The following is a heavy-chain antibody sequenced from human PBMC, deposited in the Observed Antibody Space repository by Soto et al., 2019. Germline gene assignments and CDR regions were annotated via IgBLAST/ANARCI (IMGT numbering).Heavy chain of an antibody. V-gene: IGHV3-21*01. Sequence: GGSLRLSCAASGFAFYYYNMNWVRQAPGRGLEWVSSISGSGIDIHFTDSVKGRFTISRDNAKKTLYLEMNNLRVADTGVYYCASLSAPTDYWGQGTLVTVSS. J-gene: IGHJ4*02. CDR1: GFAFYYYN. CDR2: ISGSGIDI. CDR3: ASLSAPTDY. D-gene: IGHD3-3*01.